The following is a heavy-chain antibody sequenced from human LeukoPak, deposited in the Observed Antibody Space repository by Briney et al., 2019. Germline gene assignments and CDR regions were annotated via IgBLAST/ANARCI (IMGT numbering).Heavy chain of an antibody. CDR3: ARHEGIVVVPAANNWFDP. CDR1: GGSISSSSYY. J-gene: IGHJ5*02. V-gene: IGHV4-39*01. CDR2: IYYSGST. D-gene: IGHD2-2*01. Sequence: SETLSLTCTVSGGSISSSSYYWGWIRQPPGKGLEWIGSIYYSGSTYYNPSLKSRVTISVDTSKNQFSLKLGSVTAADTAVYYCARHEGIVVVPAANNWFDPWGQGTLVTVSS.